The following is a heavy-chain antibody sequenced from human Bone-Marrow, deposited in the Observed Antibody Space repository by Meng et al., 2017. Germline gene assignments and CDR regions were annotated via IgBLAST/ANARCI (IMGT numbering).Heavy chain of an antibody. CDR2: IYYSGST. V-gene: IGHV4-59*01. CDR3: AGQILTYYDILTGHGWVDP. Sequence: SETLSLTCTVSGGSISSYYWSWIRQPPGKGLEWIGYIYYSGSTNYNPSLKSRFTISVDTSKNQFSLKLSSVTAADTAVYYCAGQILTYYDILTGHGWVDPWGQGTLVTVSS. CDR1: GGSISSYY. D-gene: IGHD3-9*01. J-gene: IGHJ5*02.